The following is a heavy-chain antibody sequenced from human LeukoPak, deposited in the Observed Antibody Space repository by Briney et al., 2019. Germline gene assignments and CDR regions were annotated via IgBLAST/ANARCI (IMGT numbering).Heavy chain of an antibody. CDR1: GYTFTGYY. V-gene: IGHV1-2*06. Sequence: ASVKLSCTASGYTFTGYYMHWVRQAPGQGLEWMGRINPNSGGTNYAQKFQGRVTMTRDTSISTAYMELSRLRSDDTAVYYCARGGYDFVYYYYGMDVWGQGTTVTVSS. CDR3: ARGGYDFVYYYYGMDV. D-gene: IGHD3-3*01. CDR2: INPNSGGT. J-gene: IGHJ6*02.